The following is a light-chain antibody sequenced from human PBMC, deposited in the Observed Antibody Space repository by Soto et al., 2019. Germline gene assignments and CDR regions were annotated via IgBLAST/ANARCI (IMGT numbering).Light chain of an antibody. CDR1: QSVFSS. Sequence: EIVMTQSASTLSVSAGERATLSCRASQSVFSSLAWYQQKPGQAPRLLIYGAATRATGIPARFSGSASGTESTLTISSLKSEDFAVYFCQQYHNWPAFGQGTKVDIK. CDR2: GAA. V-gene: IGKV3-15*01. J-gene: IGKJ1*01. CDR3: QQYHNWPA.